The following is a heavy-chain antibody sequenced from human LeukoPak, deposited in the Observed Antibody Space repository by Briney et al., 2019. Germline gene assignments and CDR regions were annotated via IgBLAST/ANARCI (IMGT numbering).Heavy chain of an antibody. J-gene: IGHJ4*02. CDR1: GGSISSYY. Sequence: PSETPSLTCTVSGGSISSYYWSWIRQPAGKGLEWIGRIYTSGSTNYNPSLKSRVTMSVDTSKNQFSLKLSSVTAADTAVYYCVRMFRITMGGYAGYYFDYWGQGTLVTVSS. CDR2: IYTSGST. D-gene: IGHD3-10*01. V-gene: IGHV4-4*07. CDR3: VRMFRITMGGYAGYYFDY.